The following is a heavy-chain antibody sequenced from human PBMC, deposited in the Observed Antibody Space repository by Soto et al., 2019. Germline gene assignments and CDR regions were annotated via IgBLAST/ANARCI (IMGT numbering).Heavy chain of an antibody. CDR2: IYYSGST. Sequence: QVQLQESGPGLVKPSETLSLTCTVSGGSISSYYWSWIRQPPGKGLEWIGYIYYSGSTNYNPSLKSRVTISVDTSKNQFSLKLSSVTAADTAVYYCASFAVAGRNHCIDYWGQGTLVTVSS. V-gene: IGHV4-59*08. CDR3: ASFAVAGRNHCIDY. D-gene: IGHD6-19*01. J-gene: IGHJ4*02. CDR1: GGSISSYY.